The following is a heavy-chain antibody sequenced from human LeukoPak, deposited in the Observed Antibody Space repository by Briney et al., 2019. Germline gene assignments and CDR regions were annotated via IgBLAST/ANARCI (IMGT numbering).Heavy chain of an antibody. Sequence: GGSLRLSCAASGFTFSSYGMVWVRQAPGKGLEYVSGITSNEGTTYYGNSVKGRFTISRDNSKDTLYLQMGSLRSEDMAVYYCARGIRWASDYWGQGTLVTVAS. CDR2: ITSNEGTT. CDR3: ARGIRWASDY. D-gene: IGHD4-23*01. J-gene: IGHJ4*02. CDR1: GFTFSSYG. V-gene: IGHV3-64*01.